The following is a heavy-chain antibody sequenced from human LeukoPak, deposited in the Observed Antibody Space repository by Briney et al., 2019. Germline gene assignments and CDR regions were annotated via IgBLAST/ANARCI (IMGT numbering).Heavy chain of an antibody. CDR3: ARYSGYDFYMDV. CDR1: GFTVSTNY. CDR2: IYGGGST. D-gene: IGHD5-12*01. V-gene: IGHV3-53*01. Sequence: GGSLRLSCAPSGFTVSTNYMSWVRQAPGKGLGWVSVIYGGGSTLYAAVVKGRFIISRDNYKNTLYLQMNSLRAEDTAVYYCARYSGYDFYMDVWGKGTTVTVSS. J-gene: IGHJ6*03.